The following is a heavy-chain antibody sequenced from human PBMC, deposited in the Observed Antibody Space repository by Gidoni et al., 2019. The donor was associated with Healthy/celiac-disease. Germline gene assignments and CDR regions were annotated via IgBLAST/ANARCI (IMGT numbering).Heavy chain of an antibody. D-gene: IGHD2-21*02. CDR3: ARGEDCGGDCYYYYYGMDV. CDR1: VGTFISSA. CDR2: IIPIFGTA. V-gene: IGHV1-69*01. Sequence: QVQLVQSGAEVKKPGSSVKVSCKASVGTFISSAISWVRQAPGQGLEWMGGIIPIFGTANYAQKFQGRVTITADESTSTAYMELSSLRSEDTAVYYCARGEDCGGDCYYYYYGMDVWGQGTTVTVSS. J-gene: IGHJ6*02.